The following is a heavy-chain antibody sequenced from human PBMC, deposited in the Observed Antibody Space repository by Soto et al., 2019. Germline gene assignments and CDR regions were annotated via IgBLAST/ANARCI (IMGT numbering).Heavy chain of an antibody. V-gene: IGHV5-51*01. D-gene: IGHD3-22*01. Sequence: GESLKISCKGSGYSFTSYWIGWVRQMPGKGLEWMGIIYPGDSDTRYSPSFQGQVTISADKSISTAYLQWSSLKASDTAMYYCGFFYYDSSGYFAFDIWGQGSMVPVSS. CDR1: GYSFTSYW. J-gene: IGHJ3*02. CDR2: IYPGDSDT. CDR3: GFFYYDSSGYFAFDI.